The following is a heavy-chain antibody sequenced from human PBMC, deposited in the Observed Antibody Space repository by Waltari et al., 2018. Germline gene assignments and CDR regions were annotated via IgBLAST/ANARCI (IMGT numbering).Heavy chain of an antibody. Sequence: QVTLRESGPALVKPTQTLTLTCTFSGFSLSTSGMCVSWIRQPPGKALEWLARIDWDDDKYYSTSLETRLTISKDTSKNQVVLTMTNMDPVDTATYDCARMKLGQWLDNWFDPWGQGTLVTVSS. CDR1: GFSLSTSGMC. V-gene: IGHV2-70*15. J-gene: IGHJ5*02. D-gene: IGHD6-19*01. CDR2: IDWDDDK. CDR3: ARMKLGQWLDNWFDP.